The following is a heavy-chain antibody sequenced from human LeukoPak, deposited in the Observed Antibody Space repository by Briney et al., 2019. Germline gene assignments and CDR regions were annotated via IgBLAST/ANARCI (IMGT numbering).Heavy chain of an antibody. J-gene: IGHJ4*02. V-gene: IGHV3-30-3*01. Sequence: GGSLRLPCAASGFTFSTYAMHWVRQAPGKGLEWVALISYDGSNKYYADSVKGRFTISRDNSKHTLYLQMNSLRPEDTAVYYCASPPIAAAAVDYWGQGTLVTVSS. CDR3: ASPPIAAAAVDY. CDR2: ISYDGSNK. D-gene: IGHD6-13*01. CDR1: GFTFSTYA.